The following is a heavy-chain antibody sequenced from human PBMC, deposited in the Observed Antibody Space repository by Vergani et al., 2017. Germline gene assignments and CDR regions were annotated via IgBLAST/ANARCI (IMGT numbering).Heavy chain of an antibody. V-gene: IGHV3-11*04. CDR1: GFKFSDHY. CDR3: ARAAILVSGGGGTLDL. CDR2: ISPGASTV. D-gene: IGHD2-8*02. Sequence: LEESGGGSVKPGGSLRLSCAASGFKFSDHYMSWIRQAPGKGLEWVSHISPGASTVSYTDSVTGRFTVSRDNADNSLYLQMNSLRAEDTAVYYCARAAILVSGGGGTLDLWGQGTMVTLSP. J-gene: IGHJ3*01.